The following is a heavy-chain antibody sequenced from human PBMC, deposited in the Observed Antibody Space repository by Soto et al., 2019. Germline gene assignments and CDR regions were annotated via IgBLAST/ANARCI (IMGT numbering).Heavy chain of an antibody. D-gene: IGHD6-19*01. Sequence: GGSLRLSCAASGFTFSSYAMSWVRQAPGKGLEWVSAISGSGGSTYYADSVKGRFTISRDNSKNTLYLQMNSLRAEGTAVYYCASRIAVAGYYFDYWGQGTLVTVSS. CDR2: ISGSGGST. V-gene: IGHV3-23*01. CDR1: GFTFSSYA. CDR3: ASRIAVAGYYFDY. J-gene: IGHJ4*02.